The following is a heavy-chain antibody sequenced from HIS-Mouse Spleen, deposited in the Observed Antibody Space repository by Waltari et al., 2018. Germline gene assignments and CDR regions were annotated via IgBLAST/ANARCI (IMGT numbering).Heavy chain of an antibody. J-gene: IGHJ3*02. Sequence: QVQLQESGPGLVKPSETLSLTCTVSGYSISSGSHWGWVRQPPGKGREWIGSIYHSGSTYYNPSLKSRVTISVDTSKNQFSLKLSSVTAADTAVYYCARDNSYAFDIWGQGTMVTVSS. CDR1: GYSISSGSH. CDR3: ARDNSYAFDI. CDR2: IYHSGST. D-gene: IGHD4-4*01. V-gene: IGHV4-38-2*02.